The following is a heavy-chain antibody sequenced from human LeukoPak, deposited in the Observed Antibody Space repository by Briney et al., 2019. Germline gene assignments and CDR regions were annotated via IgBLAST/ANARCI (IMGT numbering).Heavy chain of an antibody. V-gene: IGHV1-2*02. D-gene: IGHD2-15*01. Sequence: ASVKVSCKASGYTFTGYYMHWVRQAPGQGLEWMGWINPNSGGTNYAQKFQGRVTMTRDTSISTAYMELSRLRSDDTAVYYCARGPLYCSGGSCYSFYLDYCGQETLVTVSS. J-gene: IGHJ4*02. CDR1: GYTFTGYY. CDR2: INPNSGGT. CDR3: ARGPLYCSGGSCYSFYLDY.